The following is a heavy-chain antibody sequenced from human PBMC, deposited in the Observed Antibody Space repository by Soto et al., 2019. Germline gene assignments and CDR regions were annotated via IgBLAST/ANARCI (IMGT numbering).Heavy chain of an antibody. Sequence: QVQLQQCGAGLLKPSETLSLTCAVSGESFSDYFWSWIRQPPGKGLEWIGEIDQTGRTNYNPSLKSRVIMSVDTSKNQFSLNLSSVTAADTAMYYCARGGGSGRDYGLDVWGQGTTVTVS. CDR3: ARGGGSGRDYGLDV. CDR1: GESFSDYF. D-gene: IGHD3-10*01. CDR2: IDQTGRT. J-gene: IGHJ6*02. V-gene: IGHV4-34*01.